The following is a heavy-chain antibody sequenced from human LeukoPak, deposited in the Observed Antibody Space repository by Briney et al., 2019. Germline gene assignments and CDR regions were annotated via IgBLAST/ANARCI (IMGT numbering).Heavy chain of an antibody. CDR1: GFTFSSYA. CDR3: AKVPSIAVAPRSKYYFDY. Sequence: PGGSLRLSCAASGFTFSSYAMSWVRQAPGKGLEWVSAISGSGGSTYYADSVKGRFTISRDNSKNTLYLQMNSLRAEDTAVYYCAKVPSIAVAPRSKYYFDYWGQGTLVTVSS. D-gene: IGHD6-19*01. CDR2: ISGSGGST. J-gene: IGHJ4*02. V-gene: IGHV3-23*01.